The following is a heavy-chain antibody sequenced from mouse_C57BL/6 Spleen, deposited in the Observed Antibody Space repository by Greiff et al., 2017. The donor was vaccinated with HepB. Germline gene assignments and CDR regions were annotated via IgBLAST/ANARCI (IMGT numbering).Heavy chain of an antibody. J-gene: IGHJ3*01. CDR1: GYAFSSSW. V-gene: IGHV1-82*01. Sequence: VQLQESGPELVKPGASVKISCKASGYAFSSSWMNWVKQRPGKGLEWIGRIYPGDGDTNYNGKFKGKATLTADKSSSTAYMQLSSLTSEDSAVYFCARGGPGWFAYWGQGTLVTVSA. CDR3: ARGGPGWFAY. CDR2: IYPGDGDT.